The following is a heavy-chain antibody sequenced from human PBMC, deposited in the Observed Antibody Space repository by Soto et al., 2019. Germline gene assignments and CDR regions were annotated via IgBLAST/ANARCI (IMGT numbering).Heavy chain of an antibody. CDR2: IIPILGIA. CDR1: GGTFSSYT. D-gene: IGHD5-12*01. J-gene: IGHJ4*02. Sequence: QVQLVQSGAEVKKPGSSVKVSCKASGGTFSSYTISWVRQAPGQGLEWMGRIIPILGIANYAQKFQGRVTITADKSMSTAYMELSSLRSEDTAVYYCARRRATQAGFDYWGQGTLVTVSS. CDR3: ARRRATQAGFDY. V-gene: IGHV1-69*02.